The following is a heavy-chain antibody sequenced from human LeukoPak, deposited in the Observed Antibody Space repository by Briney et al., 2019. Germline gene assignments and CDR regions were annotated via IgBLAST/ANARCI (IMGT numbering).Heavy chain of an antibody. CDR2: ISWTSGSI. CDR1: GFTFDDYA. J-gene: IGHJ4*02. CDR3: AKGSFSSGWYVFDY. Sequence: GGSLRLSCAASGFTFDDYAMHWVLQAPGKGLEWVSGISWTSGSIGYADSVKGRFTISRDNAKNSLYLQMNSLRAEDTALYYCAKGSFSSGWYVFDYWGQGTLVTVSS. V-gene: IGHV3-9*01. D-gene: IGHD6-19*01.